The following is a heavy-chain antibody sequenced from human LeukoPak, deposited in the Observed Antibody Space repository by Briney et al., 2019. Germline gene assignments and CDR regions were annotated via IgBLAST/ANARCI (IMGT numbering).Heavy chain of an antibody. D-gene: IGHD4-17*01. Sequence: SETLSLTCTVSGYSISSGYYWGWIRQSPGKGLEWIGNIYHSGSTYYNPSLKSRVTISVDTSKNQFSLKLNSVTAADTAVYYCARGPTLTRYNWFDPWGQGTLVIVSS. CDR2: IYHSGST. CDR1: GYSISSGYY. CDR3: ARGPTLTRYNWFDP. J-gene: IGHJ5*02. V-gene: IGHV4-38-2*02.